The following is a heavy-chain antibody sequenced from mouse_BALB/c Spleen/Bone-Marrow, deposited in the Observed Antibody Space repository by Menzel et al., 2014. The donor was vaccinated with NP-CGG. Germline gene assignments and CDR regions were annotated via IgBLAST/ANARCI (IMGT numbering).Heavy chain of an antibody. CDR2: IDPASGNI. J-gene: IGHJ2*01. CDR3: ASLTGTFNY. CDR1: GFNIKDTY. Sequence: EVQLQQSGTDLVKPGASVKLSCTASGFNIKDTYMHWVKQRPEQGLDWIGRIDPASGNIQYDPKFQGRAAITEDTSSNAAYLQLSSLTSEDTAVYYCASLTGTFNYWGQGTPLTVSS. V-gene: IGHV14-3*02. D-gene: IGHD4-1*01.